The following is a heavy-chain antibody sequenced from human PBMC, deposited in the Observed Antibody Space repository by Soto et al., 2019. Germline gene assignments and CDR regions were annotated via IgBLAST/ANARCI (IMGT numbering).Heavy chain of an antibody. CDR3: AKDRESPVLRYFDWLDAPDY. J-gene: IGHJ4*02. CDR2: ISYDGSNK. D-gene: IGHD3-9*01. Sequence: GGSLRLSCAASGFTFSSYGMHWVRQAPGKGLEWVAVISYDGSNKYYADSVKGRFTISRDNSKNTLYLQMNSLRAEDTAVYYCAKDRESPVLRYFDWLDAPDYWGQGTLVTVSS. V-gene: IGHV3-30*18. CDR1: GFTFSSYG.